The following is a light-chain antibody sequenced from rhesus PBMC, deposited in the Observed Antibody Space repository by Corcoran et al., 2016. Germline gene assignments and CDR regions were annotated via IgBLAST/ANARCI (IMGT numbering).Light chain of an antibody. J-gene: IGKJ4*01. CDR1: QRINSW. V-gene: IGKV1-22*01. CDR2: RAS. CDR3: QQYLRGPLT. Sequence: DIQMTQSPSSLSASIGDTVTISCRASQRINSWLAWYQQKPGKAPKLLIYRASHLESGVPSRFTGSGSGTDFTLTISNLQSEDFATYFCQQYLRGPLTFGGGTKVDLK.